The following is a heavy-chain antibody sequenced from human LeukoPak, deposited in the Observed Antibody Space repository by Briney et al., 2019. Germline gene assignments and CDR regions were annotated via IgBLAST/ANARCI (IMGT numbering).Heavy chain of an antibody. V-gene: IGHV3-30*04. Sequence: PGRSLRLSCAASGFTFSSYAMHWVRQAPGKGLEWVAVISYDGSNKYYADSVKGRFTISRDNSKNTLYLQMNSLRAEDTAVYYCARDVPPYSTSPWGLDVWGLGTTVTVSS. CDR2: ISYDGSNK. CDR1: GFTFSSYA. J-gene: IGHJ6*02. CDR3: ARDVPPYSTSPWGLDV. D-gene: IGHD2-2*01.